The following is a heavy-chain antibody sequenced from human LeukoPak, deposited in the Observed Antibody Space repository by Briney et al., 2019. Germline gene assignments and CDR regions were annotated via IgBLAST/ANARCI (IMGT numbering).Heavy chain of an antibody. Sequence: SETLSLTCTVSGGSISSYYWGWIRQPPGKGLEWIGSIYYSGSTYYNPSLRSRVTISVDTSKNQFSLKLSSVTAADTAVYYCARGAISSGIWWGQGTLVTVSS. CDR2: IYYSGST. D-gene: IGHD3-22*01. CDR3: ARGAISSGIW. V-gene: IGHV4-39*01. J-gene: IGHJ4*02. CDR1: GGSISSYY.